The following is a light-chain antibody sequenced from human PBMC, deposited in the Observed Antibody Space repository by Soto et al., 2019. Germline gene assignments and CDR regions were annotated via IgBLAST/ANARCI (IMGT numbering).Light chain of an antibody. CDR1: QSVSNY. V-gene: IGKV3-11*01. Sequence: EFELTQSPATLSLSPWERATLSCRASQSVSNYLAWYQQKPGQAPRLLLYDASNRATGIPARFSGSGSGTDFTLTISSLEPEDLAVYYCQQRSNWPPITFGQGTRLEIK. CDR2: DAS. CDR3: QQRSNWPPIT. J-gene: IGKJ5*01.